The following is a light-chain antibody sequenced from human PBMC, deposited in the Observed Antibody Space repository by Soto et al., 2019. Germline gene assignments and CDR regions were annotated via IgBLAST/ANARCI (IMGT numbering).Light chain of an antibody. CDR3: QQYNNWPPVVT. Sequence: EIVMTQSPATLSVSPGERATLSCRASQSVSSNLAWYQQKPGQAPRLLIYGASTRATGIPARFSGSGSGTEFTLTISSLQSEDFAVYYCQQYNNWPPVVTFGGGNKVEIK. CDR2: GAS. V-gene: IGKV3-15*01. CDR1: QSVSSN. J-gene: IGKJ4*01.